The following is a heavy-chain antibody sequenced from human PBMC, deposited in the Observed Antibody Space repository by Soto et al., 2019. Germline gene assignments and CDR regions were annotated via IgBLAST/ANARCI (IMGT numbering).Heavy chain of an antibody. J-gene: IGHJ6*02. V-gene: IGHV1-18*04. Sequence: GASVKVSCKASGYTFSSDGISWVRQAPGQGLEWMGWISAHNGNTNYAQKLQGRVTMTTDTSTSTAYMELRSLRSDDTAVYYCARDRLYESIAARQGLYYYYGMDVWGQGTTVTVSS. D-gene: IGHD6-6*01. CDR2: ISAHNGNT. CDR1: GYTFSSDG. CDR3: ARDRLYESIAARQGLYYYYGMDV.